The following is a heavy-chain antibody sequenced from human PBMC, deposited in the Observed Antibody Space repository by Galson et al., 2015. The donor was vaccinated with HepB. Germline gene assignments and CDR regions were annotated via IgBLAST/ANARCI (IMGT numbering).Heavy chain of an antibody. V-gene: IGHV3-23*01. CDR3: ASTPYYYDSSGSNFDY. Sequence: SLRLSCAASGFTFSSYAMSWVRQAPGKGLEWVSAISGSGGSTYYADSVKGRFTISRDNSKNTLYLQMNSLRAEDTAVYYCASTPYYYDSSGSNFDYWGQGTLVTVSS. J-gene: IGHJ4*02. D-gene: IGHD3-22*01. CDR2: ISGSGGST. CDR1: GFTFSSYA.